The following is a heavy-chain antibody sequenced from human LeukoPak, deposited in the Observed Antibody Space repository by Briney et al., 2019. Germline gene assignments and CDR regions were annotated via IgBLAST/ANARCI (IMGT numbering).Heavy chain of an antibody. CDR2: ISAYNGHT. V-gene: IGHV1-18*01. J-gene: IGHJ3*02. D-gene: IGHD2-2*01. CDR1: GYNFGRYG. CDR3: ARDTSIVVVSHDAFDI. Sequence: ASAKVSCKASGYNFGRYGISWVRQAPGQGLEGVGWISAYNGHTKYAQDFQGRVIMTTDTSTTTAYMELRSLRSDDTAVYYCARDTSIVVVSHDAFDIWGQGTMVTVSS.